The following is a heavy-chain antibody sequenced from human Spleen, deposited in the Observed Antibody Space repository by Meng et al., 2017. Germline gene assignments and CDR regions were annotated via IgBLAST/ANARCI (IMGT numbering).Heavy chain of an antibody. CDR3: ARPSRYNWFDP. Sequence: LQRWGAGLLKPAATRSPPCAFYGGSFSCYFWRWIRQPPGKGLEWIGENNHSGSTNYNPSLKSRVTISVDTSKNQFSLKLSSVTAADTAVYYCARPSRYNWFDPWGQGTLVTVSS. CDR1: GGSFSCYF. CDR2: NNHSGST. J-gene: IGHJ5*02. D-gene: IGHD6-6*01. V-gene: IGHV4-34*01.